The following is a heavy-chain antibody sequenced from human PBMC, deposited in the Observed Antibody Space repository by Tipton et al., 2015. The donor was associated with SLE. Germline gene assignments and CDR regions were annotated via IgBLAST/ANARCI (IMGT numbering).Heavy chain of an antibody. J-gene: IGHJ6*03. V-gene: IGHV4-61*02. CDR3: ASRDMDV. CDR1: GGSISSSSYY. CDR2: IYTSGST. Sequence: TLSLTCTVSGGSISSSSYYWSWIRQPAGKGLEWIGRIYTSGSTNYNPSLKSRVTISVDTSKNQFSLKLSSVTAADTAVYYCASRDMDVWGKGTTVTVSS.